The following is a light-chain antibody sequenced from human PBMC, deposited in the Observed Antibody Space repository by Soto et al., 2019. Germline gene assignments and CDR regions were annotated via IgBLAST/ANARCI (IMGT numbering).Light chain of an antibody. CDR3: QQYSSSPPLT. J-gene: IGKJ4*01. Sequence: EIVLTQSPGTLSLSPGERATLSCRASQSVSSTYFAWYQQKPGQSPRLLIYGASSRATGIPDRFSGSGSGTDFTLTISRIEPEDFAVYYCQQYSSSPPLTFGGGTKVEIK. V-gene: IGKV3-20*01. CDR2: GAS. CDR1: QSVSSTY.